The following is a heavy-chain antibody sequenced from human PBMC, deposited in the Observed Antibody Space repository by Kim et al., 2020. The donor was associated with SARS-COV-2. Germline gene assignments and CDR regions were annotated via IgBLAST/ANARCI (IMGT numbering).Heavy chain of an antibody. V-gene: IGHV4-61*01. CDR2: IYYSGST. D-gene: IGHD6-19*01. J-gene: IGHJ3*02. Sequence: SETLSLTCNXSGGSGTSGTYYWSWIRQPPGQGLEWIGYIYYSGSTNYNPSLKSRVTISVDTSKNQFSLKLNSLTAADTAVYYCARRGSAGRAFDIWGQGTMVTVYS. CDR3: ARRGSAGRAFDI. CDR1: GGSGTSGTYY.